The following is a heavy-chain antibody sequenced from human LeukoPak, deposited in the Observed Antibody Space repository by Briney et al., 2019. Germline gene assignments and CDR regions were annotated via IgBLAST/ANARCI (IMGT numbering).Heavy chain of an antibody. J-gene: IGHJ6*03. CDR1: GFTFSSYS. D-gene: IGHD1-26*01. Sequence: GGSLRLSCAASGFTFSSYSVNWVRQAPGKGLEWVSSISNTSTYIYYADSVTGRFTISRDKARNSLYLQMNSVRAEDTAVYYCAREVWELLGVHFHYYIDVWGKGTTVTVSS. CDR3: AREVWELLGVHFHYYIDV. CDR2: ISNTSTYI. V-gene: IGHV3-21*01.